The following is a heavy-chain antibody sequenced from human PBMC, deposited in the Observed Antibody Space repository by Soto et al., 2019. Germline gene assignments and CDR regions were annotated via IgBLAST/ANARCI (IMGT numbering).Heavy chain of an antibody. CDR3: ANGRYSDSPEYDY. V-gene: IGHV3-30*18. Sequence: QVQLVESGGGVVQPGRSLRLSCAASGLTFSSYGMNWVRQAPDKGLEWVAGISYDARNRYHADSVKGRFAVSRDNSKNTQYLQMDRLRADDTAIYYCANGRYSDSPEYDYWGQGTLVTVSS. J-gene: IGHJ4*02. D-gene: IGHD5-18*01. CDR1: GLTFSSYG. CDR2: ISYDARNR.